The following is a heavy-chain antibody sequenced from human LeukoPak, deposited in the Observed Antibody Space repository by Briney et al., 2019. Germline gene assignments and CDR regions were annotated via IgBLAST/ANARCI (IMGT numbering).Heavy chain of an antibody. J-gene: IGHJ4*02. D-gene: IGHD6-19*01. V-gene: IGHV3-53*01. CDR3: ARRFISGWHLDY. CDR2: IYGDGNT. Sequence: PGGSLRLSCAAAGFIVSSNYMSWVRQAPGKGLEWVSVIYGDGNTYYADSVKGRFTISRDNSKNTLYLQMNSLRPEDTAVYYCARRFISGWHLDYWGQGTLVTVSS. CDR1: GFIVSSNY.